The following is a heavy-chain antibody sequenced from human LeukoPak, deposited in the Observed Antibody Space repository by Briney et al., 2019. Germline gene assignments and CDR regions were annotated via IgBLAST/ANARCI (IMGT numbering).Heavy chain of an antibody. CDR1: GFTFSSYW. Sequence: GGSLRLSCAASGFTFSSYWMHWVRQAPGKGLEWVSYISSSGSTIYYADSVKGRFTISRDNAKNSLYLQMNSLRAEDTAVYYCARGSIAWDNWFDPWGEGILVTVSS. J-gene: IGHJ5*02. CDR3: ARGSIAWDNWFDP. D-gene: IGHD6-6*01. CDR2: ISSSGSTI. V-gene: IGHV3-48*04.